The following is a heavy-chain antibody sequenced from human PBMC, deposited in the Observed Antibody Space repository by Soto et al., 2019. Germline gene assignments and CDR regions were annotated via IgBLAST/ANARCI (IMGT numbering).Heavy chain of an antibody. Sequence: PSQTLSLTCVVSGGSITTYNWSWIRQFPGKGLERIAYTAYTGNTNYNPSLKSRVTISMDTSKNQLSLKLTSMTVAHTASYSCARALHARLTPYFVPWCQGALVTVSS. CDR1: GGSITTYN. CDR3: ARALHARLTPYFVP. CDR2: TAYTGNT. J-gene: IGHJ5*02. V-gene: IGHV4-59*01. D-gene: IGHD3-9*01.